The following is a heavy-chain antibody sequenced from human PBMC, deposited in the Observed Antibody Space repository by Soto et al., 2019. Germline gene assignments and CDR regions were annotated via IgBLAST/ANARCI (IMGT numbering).Heavy chain of an antibody. V-gene: IGHV1-69*01. CDR2: IIPIFGTA. CDR1: GGTFSSYA. CDR3: ARDLYCGARCSYYFDY. J-gene: IGHJ4*02. D-gene: IGHD2-21*01. Sequence: QVQLVQSGAEVKKPGSSVKVSCKASGGTFSSYAISWVRQAPGQGLEWMGGIIPIFGTANYAQKFQGRVTITADESTSTAYMELSSLRAEDTAVYYCARDLYCGARCSYYFDYWGQGTLVTVSS.